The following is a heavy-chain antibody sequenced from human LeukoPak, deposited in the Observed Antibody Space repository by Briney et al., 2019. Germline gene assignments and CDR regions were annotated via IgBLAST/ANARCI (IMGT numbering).Heavy chain of an antibody. J-gene: IGHJ4*02. CDR1: GFTFSSYG. Sequence: GGSLRLSCAASGFTFSSYGMHWVRQAPGKGLEWVAFIRYDGSNKYYADSVKGRFTISRDNSKNTLYLQMNSLRAEDTAVYYCAKEERWLHPRDFAYWGQGALVTVSS. D-gene: IGHD5-24*01. V-gene: IGHV3-30*02. CDR3: AKEERWLHPRDFAY. CDR2: IRYDGSNK.